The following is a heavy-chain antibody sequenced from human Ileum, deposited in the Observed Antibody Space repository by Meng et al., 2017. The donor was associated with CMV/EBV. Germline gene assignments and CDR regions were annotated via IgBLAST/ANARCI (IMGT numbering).Heavy chain of an antibody. CDR3: ARDEDCSSTSCYNLFAAMVTSYYYYGMDV. CDR1: GFTFSSYS. V-gene: IGHV3-21*01. J-gene: IGHJ6*02. CDR2: ISSSSSYI. D-gene: IGHD2-2*02. Sequence: GESLKISCAASGFTFSSYSMNWVRQAPGKGLEWVSSISSSSSYIYYADSVKGRFTISRDNAKNSLYLQMNSLRAEDTAVYYCARDEDCSSTSCYNLFAAMVTSYYYYGMDVWGQGNTVTVAS.